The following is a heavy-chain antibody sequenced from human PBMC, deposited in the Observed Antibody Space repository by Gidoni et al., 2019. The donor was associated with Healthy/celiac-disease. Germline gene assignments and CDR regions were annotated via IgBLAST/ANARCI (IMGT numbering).Heavy chain of an antibody. D-gene: IGHD3-22*01. CDR1: GFTFDDYT. CDR3: AKDSHSGYYIDY. V-gene: IGHV3-43*01. CDR2: ISWDGGST. Sequence: VQLVESGGVVVQPGVSLRLSCAASGFTFDDYTRHWVRQAPGKGLEWVSLISWDGGSTYYADSVKGRFTISRDNSKNSLYLQMNSLRTEDTALYYCAKDSHSGYYIDYWGQGTLVTVSS. J-gene: IGHJ4*02.